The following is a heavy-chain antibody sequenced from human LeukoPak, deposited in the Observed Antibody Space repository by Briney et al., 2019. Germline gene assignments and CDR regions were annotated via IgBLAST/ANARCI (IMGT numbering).Heavy chain of an antibody. CDR2: ISYDGSNK. Sequence: PGGSLRLSCAASGFTFSSYGMHWVRQAPGKGLEWVAVISYDGSNKYYADSVKGRFTISRDSSKSTLYLQMNSLRAEDTAVYYCAKDLDGDSNYWGQGTLVTVSS. CDR1: GFTFSSYG. CDR3: AKDLDGDSNY. D-gene: IGHD2-21*01. V-gene: IGHV3-30*18. J-gene: IGHJ4*02.